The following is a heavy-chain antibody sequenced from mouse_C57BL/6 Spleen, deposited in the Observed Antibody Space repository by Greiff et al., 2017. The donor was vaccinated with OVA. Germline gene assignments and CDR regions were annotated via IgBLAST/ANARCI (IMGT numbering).Heavy chain of an antibody. V-gene: IGHV7-3*01. D-gene: IGHD1-1*01. CDR3: ARSSHYYGSSSFAY. CDR1: GFTFTDYY. CDR2: IRNKANGYTT. J-gene: IGHJ3*01. Sequence: EVKLEESGGGLVQPGGSLSLSCAASGFTFTDYYMSWVRQPPGKALEWLGFIRNKANGYTTEYSASVKGRFTISRDNSQSILYLQMNALRAEDSATYYCARSSHYYGSSSFAYWGQGTLVTVSA.